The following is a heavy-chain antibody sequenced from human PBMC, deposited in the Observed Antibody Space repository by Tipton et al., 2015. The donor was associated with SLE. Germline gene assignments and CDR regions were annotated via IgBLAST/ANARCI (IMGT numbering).Heavy chain of an antibody. CDR3: VREGGGLAAAGPDY. CDR2: TYHSGSS. J-gene: IGHJ4*02. D-gene: IGHD6-13*01. V-gene: IGHV4-31*02. Sequence: LRLSCSVSGASLTSGGYFWSWIRQFPGKDLEWIGNTYHSGSSYYRSSLKSRVTISLDTSKNQFSLKLTSVTAADTAVYYCVREGGGLAAAGPDYWGQGTQVTVSS. CDR1: GASLTSGGYF.